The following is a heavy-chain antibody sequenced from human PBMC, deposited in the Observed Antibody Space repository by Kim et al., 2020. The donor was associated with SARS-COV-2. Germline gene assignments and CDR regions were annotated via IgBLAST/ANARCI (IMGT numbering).Heavy chain of an antibody. J-gene: IGHJ4*02. CDR3: ARDLVVVPAASGFDY. V-gene: IGHV1-46*01. D-gene: IGHD2-2*01. Sequence: QKFQGRVTLTRDTSTSTVYMELSSLRSEDTAVYYCARDLVVVPAASGFDYWGQGTLVTVSS.